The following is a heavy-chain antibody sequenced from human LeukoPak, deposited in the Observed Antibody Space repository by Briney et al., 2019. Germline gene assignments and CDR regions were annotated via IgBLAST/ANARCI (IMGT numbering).Heavy chain of an antibody. J-gene: IGHJ6*02. CDR3: ARDSARVPAAMPVDYYYYGMDV. V-gene: IGHV3-48*03. CDR1: GFTFSSYE. D-gene: IGHD2-2*01. CDR2: ISSSGSTI. Sequence: GGSLRLSCAASGFTFSSYEMNWVRQAPGKGLEWVSYISSSGSTIYYADSVKGRFTISRDNAKNSLNLQMNSLRAEDTAVYYCARDSARVPAAMPVDYYYYGMDVWGQGTTVTVSS.